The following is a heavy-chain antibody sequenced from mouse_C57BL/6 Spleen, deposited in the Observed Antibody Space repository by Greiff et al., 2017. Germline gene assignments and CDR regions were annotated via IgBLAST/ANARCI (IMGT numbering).Heavy chain of an antibody. V-gene: IGHV1-54*01. CDR1: GYAFTNYL. Sequence: QVQLQQSGAELVRPGTSVKVSCKASGYAFTNYLIEWVKQRPGQGLEWIGVINPGSGGTNYNEKFKGKATLTADKSSSTAYMQLISLTSEDSAVDFCARLYYGSSSFDYWGQGTTLTVSS. CDR3: ARLYYGSSSFDY. CDR2: INPGSGGT. J-gene: IGHJ2*01. D-gene: IGHD1-1*01.